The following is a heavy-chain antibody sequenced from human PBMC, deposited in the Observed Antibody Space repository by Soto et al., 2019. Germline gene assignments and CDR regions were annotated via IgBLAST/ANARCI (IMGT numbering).Heavy chain of an antibody. Sequence: QVQLVESGGGVVQPGRSLRLSCAASGFTFSNYGMHWVRQAPGKGLDWVAVILNDGSNRYHADSVKDRFTISRDNSKNTLYLQMTSLRAEDTAVYYCARDDEYSGNGMDVWGQGTTVTVS. CDR1: GFTFSNYG. V-gene: IGHV3-33*01. CDR2: ILNDGSNR. J-gene: IGHJ6*02. CDR3: ARDDEYSGNGMDV. D-gene: IGHD3-10*01.